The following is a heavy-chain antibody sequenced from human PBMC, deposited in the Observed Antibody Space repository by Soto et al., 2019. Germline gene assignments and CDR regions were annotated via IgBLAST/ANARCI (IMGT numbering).Heavy chain of an antibody. CDR1: GGTFSSYA. CDR2: IIPIVGTA. Sequence: SVNVSCKASGGTFSSYAISWVRLAPGEGLEWMGGIIPIVGTANYAQKFQGRVTITADESTSTAYMELSSLRSEDTAVYYCASSLRGDIVVVVAATQFRQRWGKGNMVIVSS. CDR3: ASSLRGDIVVVVAATQFRQR. V-gene: IGHV1-69*13. D-gene: IGHD2-15*01. J-gene: IGHJ1*01.